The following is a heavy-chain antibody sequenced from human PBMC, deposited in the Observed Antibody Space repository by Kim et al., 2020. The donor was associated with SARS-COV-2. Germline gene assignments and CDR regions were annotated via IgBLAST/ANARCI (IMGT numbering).Heavy chain of an antibody. J-gene: IGHJ6*02. CDR2: IYLVGST. D-gene: IGHD3-16*02. CDR1: GFSVVDTY. CDR3: ARDLRRSSIDYHFGMDV. Sequence: GGSLRLSCSASGFSVVDTYINWVRQAPGGGLEWIAVIYLVGSTYFADSVKGRFTISRDKSTNTVYLEMNSLRVEDTSVYYCARDLRRSSIDYHFGMDVWGPGTTVTVSS. V-gene: IGHV3-53*01.